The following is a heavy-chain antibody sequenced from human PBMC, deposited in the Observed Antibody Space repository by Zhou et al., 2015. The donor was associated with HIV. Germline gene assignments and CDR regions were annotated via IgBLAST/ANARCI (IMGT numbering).Heavy chain of an antibody. Sequence: QVQLVQSGAEVKKPGSSVKVSCTGPRDTFNNYPISWVRQAPGQGLEWMGGIIPMFGTTNFARKFQGRVTITADESTSTAYMELSSLRSEDTAVYFCARKIVVRGIVGEVWGQGSLITVSS. CDR3: ARKIVVRGIVGEV. J-gene: IGHJ4*02. CDR2: IIPMFGTT. CDR1: RDTFNNYP. V-gene: IGHV1-69*01. D-gene: IGHD3-10*02.